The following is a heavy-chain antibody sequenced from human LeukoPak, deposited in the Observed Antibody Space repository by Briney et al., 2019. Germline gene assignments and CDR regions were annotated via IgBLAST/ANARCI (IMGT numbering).Heavy chain of an antibody. D-gene: IGHD3-16*01. V-gene: IGHV4-59*01. CDR2: IYYSGST. CDR3: ARVGSYEEGGWFDP. Sequence: SETLSLTCTVSGGSISSYYWSWIRQPPGKGLEWIGYIYYSGSTNYNPSLKSRVTISVDTSKNQFSLKLSSVTAADTAVYYCARVGSYEEGGWFDPWGQGTLVTVSS. J-gene: IGHJ5*02. CDR1: GGSISSYY.